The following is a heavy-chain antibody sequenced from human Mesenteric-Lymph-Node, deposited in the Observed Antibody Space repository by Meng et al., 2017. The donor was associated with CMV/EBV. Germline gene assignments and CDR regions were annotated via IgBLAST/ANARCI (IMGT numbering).Heavy chain of an antibody. D-gene: IGHD2-2*01. CDR3: ARGYCSSTSCYGFDY. CDR1: GYTFTKYY. CDR2: INPNSGGT. J-gene: IGHJ4*02. V-gene: IGHV1-2*02. Sequence: ASVKVSCKASGYTFTKYYMHWVRQAPGQGLEWMGWINPNSGGTNYAQKFQGRVTMTRDTSISTAYMELSRLRSDDTAVYYCARGYCSSTSCYGFDYWGQGTLVTVSS.